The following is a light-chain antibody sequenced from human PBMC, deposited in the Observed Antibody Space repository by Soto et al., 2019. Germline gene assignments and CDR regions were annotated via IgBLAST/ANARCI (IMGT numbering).Light chain of an antibody. CDR2: EVT. J-gene: IGLJ3*02. Sequence: QSALTQPASVSGSPGQSITISCTGTSSDVGAYNFVSWYQQHPGKAPKLMIYEVTNRPSGVSDRFSGSKSGNTASLTISGLQTDDEADYYCTSYTSRSTWMFGGGTQLTVL. CDR3: TSYTSRSTWM. CDR1: SSDVGAYNF. V-gene: IGLV2-14*01.